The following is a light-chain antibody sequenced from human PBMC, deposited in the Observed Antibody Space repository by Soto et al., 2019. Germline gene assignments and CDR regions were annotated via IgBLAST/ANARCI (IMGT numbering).Light chain of an antibody. J-gene: IGKJ5*01. V-gene: IGKV1-9*01. CDR2: AAS. CDR1: QGISRY. Sequence: DIQLTQSPSFLSASVGDRVTITCRASQGISRYLSWYQQKPGKAPNLLIYAASTLQSGVPSRFSGSGSGTEFTHTISSLQPEDFATYYCQQLNGYPITFGQGTRLEIQ. CDR3: QQLNGYPIT.